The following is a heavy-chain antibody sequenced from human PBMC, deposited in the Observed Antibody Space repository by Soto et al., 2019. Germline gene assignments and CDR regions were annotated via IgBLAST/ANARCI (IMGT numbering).Heavy chain of an antibody. V-gene: IGHV3-23*01. Sequence: GGSLRLSCSASGFIFASYAMSWVRQAPGKGLEWVSVISGSAGTTDYAGSVTGRFTISRDNSKNTLYLHMNSLKGEDTAVYYCAKNGPAYADAFDSWGQGTMVTVSS. CDR1: GFIFASYA. D-gene: IGHD2-8*01. CDR3: AKNGPAYADAFDS. CDR2: ISGSAGTT. J-gene: IGHJ3*01.